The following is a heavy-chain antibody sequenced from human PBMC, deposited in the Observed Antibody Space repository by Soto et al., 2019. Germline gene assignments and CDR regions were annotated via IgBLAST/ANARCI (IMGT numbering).Heavy chain of an antibody. CDR3: AKDPLGDYYYCGMDG. D-gene: IGHD2-15*01. CDR2: IGDSGGTT. J-gene: IGHJ6*02. CDR1: GFTFSRFA. Sequence: EVQLLESGGGLVQPGGSLRLSCAASGFTFSRFAMNWVRQAPGKGLEWVSGIGDSGGTTFYADSVKGRFTISRDNSKNTLCLQMNSLRAEDTAVYYCAKDPLGDYYYCGMDGWGHG. V-gene: IGHV3-23*01.